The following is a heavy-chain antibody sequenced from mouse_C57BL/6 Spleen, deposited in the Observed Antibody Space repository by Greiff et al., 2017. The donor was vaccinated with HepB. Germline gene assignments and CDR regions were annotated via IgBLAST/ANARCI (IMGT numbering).Heavy chain of an antibody. V-gene: IGHV3-6*01. CDR2: ISYDGSN. CDR3: ARDGAGNYFDY. Sequence: EVKLVESGPGLVKPSQSLSLTCSVTGYSITSGYYWNWIRQFPGNKLEWMGYISYDGSNNYNPSLKNRISITRDTSKNQFFLKLNSVTTEDTATYYCARDGAGNYFDYWGQGTTLTVSS. J-gene: IGHJ2*01. CDR1: GYSITSGYY.